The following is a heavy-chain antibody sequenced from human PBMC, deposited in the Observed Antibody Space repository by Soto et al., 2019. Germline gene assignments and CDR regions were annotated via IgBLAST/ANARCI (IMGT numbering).Heavy chain of an antibody. CDR3: ARGPESRSTAYFDY. J-gene: IGHJ4*02. CDR1: RYTFTNYG. D-gene: IGHD2-2*01. V-gene: IGHV1-18*01. Sequence: ASVKVSCKASRYTFTNYGITWVRQAPGQGLEWMGWISPYNGNTNYAQKVQGRVTMSTDTSTGTAYLELRSLRSDDTAVYYCARGPESRSTAYFDYWGQGTLVTV. CDR2: ISPYNGNT.